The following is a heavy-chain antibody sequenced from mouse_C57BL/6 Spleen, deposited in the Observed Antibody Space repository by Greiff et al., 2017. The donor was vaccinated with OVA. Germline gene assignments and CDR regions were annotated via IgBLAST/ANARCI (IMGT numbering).Heavy chain of an antibody. D-gene: IGHD1-1*02. J-gene: IGHJ1*03. Sequence: VQLQQSGAELVKPGASVKLSCTASGFNIKDYYMHWVKQRTEQGLEWIGRIDPEDGETKYAPKFQGKATITADTSSITAYRHLSSLTSEDTAVYYCARDCDGSYGDFDYWGTGTTVTVSS. CDR3: ARDCDGSYGDFDY. V-gene: IGHV14-2*01. CDR2: IDPEDGET. CDR1: GFNIKDYY.